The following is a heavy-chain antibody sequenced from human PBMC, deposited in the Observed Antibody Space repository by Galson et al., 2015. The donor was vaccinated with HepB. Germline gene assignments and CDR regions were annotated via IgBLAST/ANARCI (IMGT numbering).Heavy chain of an antibody. J-gene: IGHJ2*01. V-gene: IGHV4-39*01. Sequence: LSLTCTVSGASISSSSYFWGWIRQPPGKGLEWIGSMYYSGSTYYSPSLKSRVTISVDTSKNQFSLKLSSVTAADTAVYYCASLPSVAGTVFGYFDLWGRGTLVTVSS. D-gene: IGHD6-19*01. CDR1: GASISSSSYF. CDR2: MYYSGST. CDR3: ASLPSVAGTVFGYFDL.